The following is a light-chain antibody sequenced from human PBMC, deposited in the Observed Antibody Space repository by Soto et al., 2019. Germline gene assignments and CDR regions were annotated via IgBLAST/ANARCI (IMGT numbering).Light chain of an antibody. CDR2: DAS. J-gene: IGKJ1*01. V-gene: IGKV1-5*01. Sequence: DIQMTQSPSTLSASVGDRVTITCRASQSISSWLAWYQQKPGKAPKLLIYDASSLESGVPSRFSGSGSGTEFTLTISSLQPEDFATYYCQQYNSYPWTFGLRTKVEIK. CDR3: QQYNSYPWT. CDR1: QSISSW.